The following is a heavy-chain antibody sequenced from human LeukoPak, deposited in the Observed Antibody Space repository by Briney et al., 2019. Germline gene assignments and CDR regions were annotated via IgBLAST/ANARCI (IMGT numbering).Heavy chain of an antibody. CDR2: ISAYNGNT. Sequence: ASVKVSCKASGYTFTSYGISWVRQAPGQGLEWMGWISAYNGNTNHAQKLQGRVTMTTDTSTSTAYMELRSLRSDDTAVYYCARDLPHREHIAVAFPFDYWGQGTLVTVSS. CDR3: ARDLPHREHIAVAFPFDY. V-gene: IGHV1-18*01. D-gene: IGHD6-19*01. J-gene: IGHJ4*02. CDR1: GYTFTSYG.